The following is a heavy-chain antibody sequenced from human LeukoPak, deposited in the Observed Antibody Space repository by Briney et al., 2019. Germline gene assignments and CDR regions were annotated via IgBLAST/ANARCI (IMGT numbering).Heavy chain of an antibody. CDR1: GFTFSSYA. V-gene: IGHV3-23*01. CDR3: AKDHTNWNLRTVSGWDY. D-gene: IGHD1-1*01. J-gene: IGHJ4*02. Sequence: GGSLRLSCAASGFTFSSYAMSWVRQAPGKGLEWVSAISGSGGSTYYADSVKGRFTISRDNSKNTLYLQMNSLRAEDTAVYYCAKDHTNWNLRTVSGWDYWGQGTLVTVSS. CDR2: ISGSGGST.